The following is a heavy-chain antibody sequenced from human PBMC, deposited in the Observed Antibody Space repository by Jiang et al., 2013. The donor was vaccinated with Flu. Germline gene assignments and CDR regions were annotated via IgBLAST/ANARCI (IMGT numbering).Heavy chain of an antibody. CDR3: FPIVQEGPFDI. Sequence: VQLLESGGGVVQPGRSLRLSCAASGFTFSSYGMHWVRQAPGKGLEWVAVISYDGSNKYYADSVKGRFTISRDNSKNTLYLQMNSLRAEDTAVYYCFPIVQEGPFDIWGQGTMVTVSS. D-gene: IGHD3-16*02. CDR1: GFTFSSYG. J-gene: IGHJ3*02. V-gene: IGHV3-30*03. CDR2: ISYDGSNK.